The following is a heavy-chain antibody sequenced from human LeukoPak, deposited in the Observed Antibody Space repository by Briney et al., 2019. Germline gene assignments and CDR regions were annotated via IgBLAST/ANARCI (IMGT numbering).Heavy chain of an antibody. J-gene: IGHJ4*02. D-gene: IGHD6-19*01. CDR3: AREEQWLID. Sequence: SETPSLTCTVSGGSISSYYWSWIRQPPGKGLEWIGYIYYSGSTNYNPSLKSRVTISVDTSKNQFSLKLSSVTAADTAVYYCAREEQWLIDWGQGTLVTVSS. CDR1: GGSISSYY. CDR2: IYYSGST. V-gene: IGHV4-59*12.